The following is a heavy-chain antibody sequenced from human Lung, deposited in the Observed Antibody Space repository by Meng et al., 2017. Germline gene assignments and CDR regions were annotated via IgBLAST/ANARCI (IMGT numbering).Heavy chain of an antibody. D-gene: IGHD6-13*01. CDR2: INPSGGST. Sequence: ASVKVSCKASGYTFTSYYMHWVRQAPGQGLEWMEIINPSGGSTSYAQKFQGRVTMSRDTSTSTVYMELSSLRSEDTAVYYCARVQISSSWNGAFDYWGQGTLVTVSS. CDR3: ARVQISSSWNGAFDY. CDR1: GYTFTSYY. V-gene: IGHV1-46*01. J-gene: IGHJ4*02.